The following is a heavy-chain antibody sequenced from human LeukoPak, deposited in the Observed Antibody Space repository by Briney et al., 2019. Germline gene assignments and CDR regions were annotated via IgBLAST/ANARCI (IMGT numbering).Heavy chain of an antibody. V-gene: IGHV3-30*02. CDR2: IRYDGSNK. CDR1: GFTFSSYG. J-gene: IGHJ5*02. CDR3: AKRGGLSSLFDP. Sequence: GGSLRLSCAASGFTFSSYGMHWVRQAPGKGLEWVAFIRYDGSNKYYADSMKGRFTISRDNSKNTLYLQMNSLRAEDTAVYYCAKRGGLSSLFDPWGQGTLVTVSS. D-gene: IGHD2-15*01.